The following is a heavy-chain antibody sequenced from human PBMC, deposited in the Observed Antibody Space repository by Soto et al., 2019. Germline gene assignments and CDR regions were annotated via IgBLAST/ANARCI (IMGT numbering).Heavy chain of an antibody. V-gene: IGHV1-69*04. J-gene: IGHJ3*02. Sequence: SVKVSCKASGGTFSSYTISWVRQAPGQGLEWMGRIIPILGIANYAQKFQGRVTITADKSTSTAYMELSSLRSEDTAVYYCARDSGYSSVIGAFDIWGQGTTVTVSS. CDR2: IIPILGIA. CDR3: ARDSGYSSVIGAFDI. D-gene: IGHD6-19*01. CDR1: GGTFSSYT.